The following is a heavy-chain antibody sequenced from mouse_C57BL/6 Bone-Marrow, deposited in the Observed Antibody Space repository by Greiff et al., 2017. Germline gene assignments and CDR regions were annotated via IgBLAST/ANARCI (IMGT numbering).Heavy chain of an antibody. V-gene: IGHV1-69*01. Sequence: QVQLQQPGAELVMPGASVKLSCKASGYTFTSYWMHWVKQRPGQGLEWIGEIDPSDSYTNYNQKFKGKSTLTVDKSSSTAYMQLSSLTSEDAADYYCARRGIWVVDYWGQGTTLTVSA. CDR3: ARRGIWVVDY. CDR2: IDPSDSYT. D-gene: IGHD1-1*01. CDR1: GYTFTSYW. J-gene: IGHJ2*01.